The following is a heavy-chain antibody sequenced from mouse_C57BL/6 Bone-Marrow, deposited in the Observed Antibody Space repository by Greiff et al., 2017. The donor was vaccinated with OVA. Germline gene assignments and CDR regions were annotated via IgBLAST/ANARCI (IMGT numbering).Heavy chain of an antibody. D-gene: IGHD2-1*01. CDR1: YTFFRRVH. CDR3: SEDSAVYYCAWDYGNDYYAMDY. V-gene: IGHV1-87*01. CDR2: GQGLAWIG. J-gene: IGHJ4*01. Sequence: QVQLQQSGPELARPWASVQISCQAFYTFFRRVHFAIRDTNYWKQWVKQRPGQGLAWIGAIYPGIGVPSTNQKFKGKATLTADNSSSTAYMQLSSLTSEDSAVYYCAWDYGNDYYAMDYWGQGTSVTVSS.